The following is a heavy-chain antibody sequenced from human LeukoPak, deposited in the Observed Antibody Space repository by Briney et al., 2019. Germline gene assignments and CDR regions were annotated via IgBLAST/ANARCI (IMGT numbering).Heavy chain of an antibody. D-gene: IGHD6-13*01. CDR3: AKVTGNFVVAAAGSDY. J-gene: IGHJ4*02. Sequence: GGSLRLSCAASGFTFSSYAMSWVRQAPGKGLEWVSAISGSGGSTYYADSVKGRFTISRDNSKNTLYLQMNSLRAEDTAVYYCAKVTGNFVVAAAGSDYWGQGPLVTVSS. CDR1: GFTFSSYA. CDR2: ISGSGGST. V-gene: IGHV3-23*01.